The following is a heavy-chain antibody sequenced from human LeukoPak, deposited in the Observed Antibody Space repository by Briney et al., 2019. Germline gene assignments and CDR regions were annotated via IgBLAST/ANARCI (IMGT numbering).Heavy chain of an antibody. Sequence: SETLSLTCTVSGGSISSYYWSWIRQHPGKGLEWIGYIYYSGSTYYNPSLKSRVTISVDTSKNQFSLKLSSVTAADTAVYYCARDRAGYAFDIWGQGTMVTVSS. J-gene: IGHJ3*02. D-gene: IGHD5-24*01. CDR1: GGSISSYY. V-gene: IGHV4-59*06. CDR2: IYYSGST. CDR3: ARDRAGYAFDI.